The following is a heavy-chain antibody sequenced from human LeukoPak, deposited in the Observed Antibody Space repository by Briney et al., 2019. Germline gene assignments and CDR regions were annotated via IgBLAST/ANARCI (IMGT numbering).Heavy chain of an antibody. CDR2: IYSGGST. Sequence: PGGSLRLSCAASGFTVSSNYMSWVRQAPGKGLEWVSVIYSGGSTYYADSVKGRFTISRDNSKNTLYLQMNSLKTEDTAVYYCTTGFRYSSGWYDYFDYWGQGTLVTVSS. CDR3: TTGFRYSSGWYDYFDY. V-gene: IGHV3-53*01. D-gene: IGHD6-19*01. J-gene: IGHJ4*02. CDR1: GFTVSSNY.